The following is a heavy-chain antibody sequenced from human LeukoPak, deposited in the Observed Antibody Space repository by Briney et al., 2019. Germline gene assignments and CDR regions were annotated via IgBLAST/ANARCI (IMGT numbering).Heavy chain of an antibody. Sequence: SVKVSCKASGYTFTSYYMHWVRQAPGQGLEWMGGIIPIFGTANYAQKFQGRVTITADESTSTAYMELSSLRSEDTAVYYCARKTYYYDSSGYRFDPWGQGTLVTVSS. CDR1: GYTFTSYY. J-gene: IGHJ5*02. D-gene: IGHD3-22*01. CDR2: IIPIFGTA. V-gene: IGHV1-69*13. CDR3: ARKTYYYDSSGYRFDP.